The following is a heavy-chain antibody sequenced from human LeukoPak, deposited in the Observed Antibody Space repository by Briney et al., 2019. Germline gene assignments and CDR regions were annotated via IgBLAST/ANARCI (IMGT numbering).Heavy chain of an antibody. D-gene: IGHD5-24*01. J-gene: IGHJ4*02. CDR3: APTLADGYYFFDS. Sequence: GASVKVSCKASGNTFTGYYINWVRQAPGQGLEWMGWINPNSGGTNYAQNFQGRVTMIRDTSISTVYMELSRLTSDDTAVYYCAPTLADGYYFFDSWGLGTLSPSPQ. CDR2: INPNSGGT. CDR1: GNTFTGYY. V-gene: IGHV1-2*02.